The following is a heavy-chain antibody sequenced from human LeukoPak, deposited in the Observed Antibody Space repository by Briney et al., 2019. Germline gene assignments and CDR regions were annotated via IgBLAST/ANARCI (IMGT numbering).Heavy chain of an antibody. Sequence: PSETLSLTCAVYGGPFSGYYWSWIRQPPGKGLEWIGEINHSGSTNYNPSLKSRVTISVDTSKNQFSLKLSSVTAADTAVYYCARDPPGVGAVQLWFHPRGAFDIWGQGTMVTVSS. CDR3: ARDPPGVGAVQLWFHPRGAFDI. D-gene: IGHD5-18*01. V-gene: IGHV4-34*01. CDR1: GGPFSGYY. J-gene: IGHJ3*02. CDR2: INHSGST.